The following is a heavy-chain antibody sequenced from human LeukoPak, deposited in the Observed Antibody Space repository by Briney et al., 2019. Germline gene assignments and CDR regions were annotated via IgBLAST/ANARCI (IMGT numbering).Heavy chain of an antibody. V-gene: IGHV4-39*01. CDR2: IYYSGST. D-gene: IGHD1-26*01. CDR1: GGSISSYY. CDR3: ARRVSYRNCFDP. Sequence: SETLSLTCTVSGGSISSYYWSWIRQPPGKGLEWIGSIYYSGSTYYNPSLKSRVTISVDTSKNQFSLKLSSVTAADTAVYYCARRVSYRNCFDPWGQGTLVTVSS. J-gene: IGHJ5*02.